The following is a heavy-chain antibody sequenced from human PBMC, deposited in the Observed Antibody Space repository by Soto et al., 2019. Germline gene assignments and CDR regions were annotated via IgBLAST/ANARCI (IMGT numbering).Heavy chain of an antibody. J-gene: IGHJ4*02. CDR1: GYTFTSYG. D-gene: IGHD6-19*01. CDR3: SREQAVALMDY. V-gene: IGHV1-18*01. CDR2: ISAYNGNT. Sequence: QVQLVQSGAEVKKPGASVKVSCKASGYTFTSYGISCVRQAPGQGLEWMGWISAYNGNTKYAQKLQGRVTMTTDPSTSTAYVELSSMRSEFTAVYYYSREQAVALMDYWGQGTLVTVPS.